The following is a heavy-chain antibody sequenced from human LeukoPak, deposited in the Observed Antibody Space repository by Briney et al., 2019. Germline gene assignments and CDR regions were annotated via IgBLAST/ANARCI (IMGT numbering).Heavy chain of an antibody. CDR1: GFTFDDYG. D-gene: IGHD3-10*01. CDR2: INWNGGST. V-gene: IGHV3-20*04. J-gene: IGHJ3*02. Sequence: GGSLRLSCAASGFTFDDYGMSWVRQAPGKGLEWVPGINWNGGSTGYADSVKGRFTISRDNAKNSLYLQMNSLRAEDTALYYCARDSRITMVRGANFDAFDIWGQGTMVTVSS. CDR3: ARDSRITMVRGANFDAFDI.